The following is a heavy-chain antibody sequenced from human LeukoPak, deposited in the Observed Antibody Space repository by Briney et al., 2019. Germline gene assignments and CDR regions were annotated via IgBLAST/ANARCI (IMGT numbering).Heavy chain of an antibody. D-gene: IGHD2-2*01. Sequence: SQTLSLTCTVSGGSISSGRYYWSWIRQPAGKGLEWVGRIETSGTTKYNPSLNSRATISVDTSKNQSSLKLNSVTAADTAVYYCARYHMLNRGVNWFDPWGQGILVTVSS. CDR2: IETSGTT. V-gene: IGHV4-61*02. CDR3: ARYHMLNRGVNWFDP. J-gene: IGHJ5*02. CDR1: GGSISSGRYY.